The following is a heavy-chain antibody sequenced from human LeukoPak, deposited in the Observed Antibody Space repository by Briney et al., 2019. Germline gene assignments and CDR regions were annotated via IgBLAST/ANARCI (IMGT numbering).Heavy chain of an antibody. D-gene: IGHD6-13*01. CDR2: IHWKSNNI. Sequence: PGGSLRLSCAASGFTFGDYAMHWVRQAPGKGLEWVSGIHWKSNNIGYADSVKGRFTISRDNAKNSLYLQMNCLRTEDTALYYCARDRAGYFYAMDVWGQGTSVTVSS. V-gene: IGHV3-9*01. CDR1: GFTFGDYA. J-gene: IGHJ6*02. CDR3: ARDRAGYFYAMDV.